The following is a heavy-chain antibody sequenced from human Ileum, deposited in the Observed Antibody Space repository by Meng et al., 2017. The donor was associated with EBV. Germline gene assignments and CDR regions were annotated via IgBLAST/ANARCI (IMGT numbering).Heavy chain of an antibody. V-gene: IGHV2-5*01. CDR3: ALRPRQLLRGWFDS. CDR2: IYGQSDK. Sequence: WTESSPTVVKPTQTRTLACTFSGFSLITSGVGVGWIRQPPGKALEWLAMIYGQSDKHYSPSLTSRLTITKDTSKYQVVLTMTNMDSGDTATYYCALRPRQLLRGWFDSWGQGALVTVSS. D-gene: IGHD6-13*01. J-gene: IGHJ5*01. CDR1: GFSLITSGVG.